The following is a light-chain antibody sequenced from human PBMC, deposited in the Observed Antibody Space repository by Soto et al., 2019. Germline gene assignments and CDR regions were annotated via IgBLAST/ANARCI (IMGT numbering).Light chain of an antibody. V-gene: IGLV2-14*01. CDR3: SSYPSSSTHVI. CDR2: EVS. J-gene: IGLJ2*01. CDR1: SSDVGGYNY. Sequence: QSALTQPASVSGSPGQSITISCTGTSSDVGGYNYVSWYQQYPGKAPKLMIYEVSNRPSGVSNRFSGSKSGNTASLTISGLQAEDEADYYFSSYPSSSTHVIFGGGTKLTVL.